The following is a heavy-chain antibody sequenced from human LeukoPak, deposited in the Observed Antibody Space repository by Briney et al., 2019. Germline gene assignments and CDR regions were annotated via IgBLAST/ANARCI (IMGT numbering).Heavy chain of an antibody. CDR3: TRGTIFGVVPEFDC. CDR2: IRSKAYGGTT. CDR1: GFTFGDYA. D-gene: IGHD3-3*01. V-gene: IGHV3-49*04. J-gene: IGHJ4*02. Sequence: GGSLRLSCTASGFTFGDYAMSWVRQAPGKGLEWVGFIRSKAYGGTTEYAASVKGRFTISRDDSKSIAYLQMNSLKTEDTAVYYCTRGTIFGVVPEFDCWGQGTLVTVSS.